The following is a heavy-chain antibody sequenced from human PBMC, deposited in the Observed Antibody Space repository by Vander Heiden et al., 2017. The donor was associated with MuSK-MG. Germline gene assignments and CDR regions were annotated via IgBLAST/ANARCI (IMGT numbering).Heavy chain of an antibody. D-gene: IGHD1-1*01. V-gene: IGHV3-53*01. CDR1: GFTVSSNY. CDR3: ARAELEPYYFDY. J-gene: IGHJ4*02. Sequence: EVQLVESGGGLIQPGGSLRLSCAASGFTVSSNYMSWVRQAPGKGLEWVSVIYSGGSTYYADAVKGRFTISRDNSKNTLYLKMKSMRAEDTAVYYCARAELEPYYFDYWGQGTLVTVYS. CDR2: IYSGGST.